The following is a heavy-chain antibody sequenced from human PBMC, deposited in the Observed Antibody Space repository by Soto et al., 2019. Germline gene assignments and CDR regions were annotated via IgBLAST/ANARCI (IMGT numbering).Heavy chain of an antibody. J-gene: IGHJ4*02. CDR2: VFHSGIT. V-gene: IGHV4-4*02. CDR1: GGSISSSHW. CDR3: VRQLERGDLPEGVDD. Sequence: QVQLQESGPGLVKPSGTLSLTCAVSGGSISSSHWWSWVRQSPGKGLEWIGEVFHSGITHYNPSLKSRLTISVDKSKNQVSRKLTSVTAADTAGDYCVRQLERGDLPEGVDDWGQGILATVSS. D-gene: IGHD1-1*01.